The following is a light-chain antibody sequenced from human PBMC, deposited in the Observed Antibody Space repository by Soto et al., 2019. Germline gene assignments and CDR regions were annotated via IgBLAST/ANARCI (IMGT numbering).Light chain of an antibody. V-gene: IGKV3-11*01. CDR1: QSVRNY. J-gene: IGKJ4*01. CDR3: QQRSKWPLT. Sequence: EIVLTQSPATLSLSPGERATLSCRASQSVRNYLAWYQQKPGQAPRLLIYDASNRATGIPARFSASGSGTDLTLTISSIETEDFGVYYCQQRSKWPLTFGGGTKVDIK. CDR2: DAS.